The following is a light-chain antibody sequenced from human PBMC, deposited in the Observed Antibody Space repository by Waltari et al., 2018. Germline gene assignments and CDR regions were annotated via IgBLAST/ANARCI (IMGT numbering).Light chain of an antibody. V-gene: IGKV3-15*01. CDR3: QQYNNWPGT. Sequence: EIVMTQSPATLSVSPGERATLSCRASQSVSSNLAWYQQKPGQAPRLLIYGASTRGTGIPARISGSGSGTEFPLTISSLQSEDFAVYYCQQYNNWPGTFGQGTKVEIK. CDR1: QSVSSN. CDR2: GAS. J-gene: IGKJ1*01.